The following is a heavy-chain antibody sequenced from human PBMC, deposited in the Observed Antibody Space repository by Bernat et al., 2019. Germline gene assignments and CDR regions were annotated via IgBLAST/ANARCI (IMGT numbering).Heavy chain of an antibody. CDR1: GFTFSSYW. D-gene: IGHD4-17*01. CDR3: AGDAWGDYVSGWYFDL. V-gene: IGHV3-7*03. J-gene: IGHJ2*01. CDR2: IKQDGSEK. Sequence: EVQLVESGGGLVQPGGSLRLSCAASGFTFSSYWMSWVRQAPGKGLEWVANIKQDGSEKYYVDSVKGRFTISRDNAKNSLYLQMNSLRAEDTAVYYCAGDAWGDYVSGWYFDLWGRGTLVTVSS.